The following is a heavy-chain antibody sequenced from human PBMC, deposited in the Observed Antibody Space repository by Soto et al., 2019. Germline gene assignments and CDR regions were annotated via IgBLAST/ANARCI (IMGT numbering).Heavy chain of an antibody. CDR1: GFSFTNYW. CDR2: IDPVDSYA. Sequence: PGESLKISCKGSGFSFTNYWISWVRQMPGKGLEWMGNIDPVDSYANYSPSFQGHVTFSVDTSISTAYLQWSSLKASDTAMYFCARIESIARNWFDPWGQGTLGTVS. J-gene: IGHJ5*02. D-gene: IGHD6-13*01. V-gene: IGHV5-10-1*01. CDR3: ARIESIARNWFDP.